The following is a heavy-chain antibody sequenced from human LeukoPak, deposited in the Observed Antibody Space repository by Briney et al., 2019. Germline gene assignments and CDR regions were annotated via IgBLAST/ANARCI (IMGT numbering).Heavy chain of an antibody. V-gene: IGHV4-59*08. D-gene: IGHD5-12*01. J-gene: IGHJ4*02. Sequence: PSATLSLTCTVSGGSISSYYWSWIRQPPGKGLEWIVYIYYSGSTNYNPSLKSRVTISVDTSKNQFSLKLSSVTAADTAVYYCARHDNEKSGYEIDYWGQGTLVTVSS. CDR2: IYYSGST. CDR3: ARHDNEKSGYEIDY. CDR1: GGSISSYY.